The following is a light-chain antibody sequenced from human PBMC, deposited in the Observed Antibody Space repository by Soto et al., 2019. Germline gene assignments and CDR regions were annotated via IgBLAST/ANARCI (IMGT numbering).Light chain of an antibody. CDR2: LNSDGSH. CDR3: QTWGTGIQV. V-gene: IGLV4-69*01. CDR1: SGHSSYA. J-gene: IGLJ2*01. Sequence: VLTQSPSASASLGASVKFTCTLSSGHSSYAIAWHQQQPEKGPRYLMKLNSDGSHNKGDGIPDRFSGSSSGAERYLTISSLQSEDEADYYCQTWGTGIQVFGGGTKLTVL.